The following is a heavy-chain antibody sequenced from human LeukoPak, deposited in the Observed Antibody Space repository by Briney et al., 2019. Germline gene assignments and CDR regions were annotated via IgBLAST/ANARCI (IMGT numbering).Heavy chain of an antibody. CDR3: ARDLEGRFDP. J-gene: IGHJ5*02. CDR2: IIPILGIA. Sequence: GASVKVSCQASGGTFSSYAISWVRQAPGQGLEWMGRIIPILGIANYAQKFQGRVTITADKSTSTAYMELSSLRSEDTDVYYCARDLEGRFDPWGQGTLVTVSS. V-gene: IGHV1-69*04. CDR1: GGTFSSYA.